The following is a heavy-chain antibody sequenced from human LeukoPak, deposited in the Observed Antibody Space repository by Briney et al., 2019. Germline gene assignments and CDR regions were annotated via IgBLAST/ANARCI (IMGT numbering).Heavy chain of an antibody. CDR1: GFTVSSNY. CDR2: ISGSGGST. CDR3: ARAHSSSWPQGGAFDI. J-gene: IGHJ3*02. D-gene: IGHD6-13*01. Sequence: PGGSLRLSCAASGFTVSSNYMSWVRQAPGKGLEWVSAISGSGGSTYYADSVKGRFTISRDNSKNTLYLQMNSLRAEDTAVYYCARAHSSSWPQGGAFDIWGQGTMVTVSS. V-gene: IGHV3-23*01.